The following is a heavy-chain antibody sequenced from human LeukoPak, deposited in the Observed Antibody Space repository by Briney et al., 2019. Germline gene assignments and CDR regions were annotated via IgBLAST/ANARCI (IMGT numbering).Heavy chain of an antibody. J-gene: IGHJ3*01. V-gene: IGHV1-46*01. CDR2: ISPRGGST. D-gene: IGHD2-15*01. Sequence: GASVKVSCKASGYTFTSYYMHWVRQAPGQGLEWMGVISPRGGSTRFAQRFQDRVTVTMDTSTSTFYMELNSLQSEDTAIYYCARTNWVAVTRDAFDVWGQGTMVTVSS. CDR3: ARTNWVAVTRDAFDV. CDR1: GYTFTSYY.